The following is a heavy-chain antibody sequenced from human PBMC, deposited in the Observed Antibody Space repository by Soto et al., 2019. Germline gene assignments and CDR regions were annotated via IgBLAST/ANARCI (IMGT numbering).Heavy chain of an antibody. CDR3: AHRVLCTVFGLVTTTAIYFDF. CDR1: GFSLSTSGVG. D-gene: IGHD3-3*01. CDR2: IYWDDEK. V-gene: IGHV2-5*02. Sequence: QITLNESGPTLVKPTETLTLTCTFSGFSLSTSGVGVGWIRQSPGKAPEWLALIYWDDEKRYSASLKSRLTISKDTSKNQVVLTMANLDPADTATYHCAHRVLCTVFGLVTTTAIYFDFWGQGTPVAVSS. J-gene: IGHJ4*02.